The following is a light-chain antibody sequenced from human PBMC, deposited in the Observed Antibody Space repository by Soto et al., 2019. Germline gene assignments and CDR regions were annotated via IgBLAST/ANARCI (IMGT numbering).Light chain of an antibody. CDR1: SSDVGGYNS. V-gene: IGLV2-14*03. Sequence: QSALTQPASVSGSPGQSITISCTGTSSDVGGYNSVSWYQHHPGKAPKLMIYNVNNRPSGVSNRFSGSKSGNTASLTTSGLHAEDEADYYCSSYTTSSTYVFGTGTKLTVL. CDR3: SSYTTSSTYV. J-gene: IGLJ1*01. CDR2: NVN.